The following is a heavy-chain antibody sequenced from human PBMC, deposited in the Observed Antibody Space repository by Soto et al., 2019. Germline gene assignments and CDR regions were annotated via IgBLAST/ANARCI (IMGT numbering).Heavy chain of an antibody. D-gene: IGHD3-22*01. CDR1: GGTFSNYA. CDR2: IIPIFGTT. J-gene: IGHJ1*01. CDR3: ASRGERDYSVTSGYG. Sequence: QVQLVQSGAEVKKPGSSVKVSCKASGGTFSNYALSWVRQAPGQGLEWMGDIIPIFGTTNNAQKFQGRVTXTXXXGXXTADMERSSLRAEDTAVYYCASRGERDYSVTSGYGWGQGTLVTVSS. V-gene: IGHV1-69*05.